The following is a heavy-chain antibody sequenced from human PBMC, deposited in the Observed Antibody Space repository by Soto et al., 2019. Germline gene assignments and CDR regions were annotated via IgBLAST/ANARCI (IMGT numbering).Heavy chain of an antibody. D-gene: IGHD2-15*01. J-gene: IGHJ6*03. V-gene: IGHV3-74*01. CDR1: GFTFSNYW. CDR2: TNSDGSTS. Sequence: EVQLVESGGGLVQPGGSLRLSCAASGFTFSNYWMYWVRQAPGKGLVWVSRTNSDGSTSSYADSVKGRFTISRDNAKTPLYLHMNSLRTEDTAVYYCARGDCVGGSCYSLAGSFYYYMDDWGKGTTVTVFS. CDR3: ARGDCVGGSCYSLAGSFYYYMDD.